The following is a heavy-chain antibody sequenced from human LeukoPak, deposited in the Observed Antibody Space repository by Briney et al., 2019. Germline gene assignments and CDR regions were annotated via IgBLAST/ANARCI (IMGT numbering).Heavy chain of an antibody. CDR2: IYYSGST. CDR3: ARGRSLLWFGEAHFDY. CDR1: GGSISSYY. V-gene: IGHV4-59*01. Sequence: SETLSLTCTVSGGSISSYYWSWIRQPPGKGLEWIRYIYYSGSTNYNPSLKSRVTISVDTSKNQFSLKLSSVTAADTAVYYCARGRSLLWFGEAHFDYWGQGTLVTVSS. J-gene: IGHJ4*02. D-gene: IGHD3-10*01.